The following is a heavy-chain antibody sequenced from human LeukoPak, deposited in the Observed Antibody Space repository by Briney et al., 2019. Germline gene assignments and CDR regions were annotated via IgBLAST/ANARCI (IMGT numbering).Heavy chain of an antibody. Sequence: SETLSLTCAVYGGSFSGYYWSWIRQPPGKGLECIGEINHSGSTNYNPSLKSRVTISVDTSKNQFSLKLSSVSAADTAVYYCARVGITMVRGRAYYFDYWGQGTLVTVSS. D-gene: IGHD3-10*01. J-gene: IGHJ4*02. CDR1: GGSFSGYY. V-gene: IGHV4-34*01. CDR3: ARVGITMVRGRAYYFDY. CDR2: INHSGST.